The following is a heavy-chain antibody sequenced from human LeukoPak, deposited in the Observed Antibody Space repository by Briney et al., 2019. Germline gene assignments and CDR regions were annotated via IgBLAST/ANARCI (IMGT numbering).Heavy chain of an antibody. V-gene: IGHV3-30-3*01. J-gene: IGHJ4*02. Sequence: PGGSLRLSCAASGFTFSSYAMPWVRQAPGKGLEWVAVISYDGSNKYYADSVKGRFTISRDNSKNTLYLQMNSLRAEDTAVYYCARDRGTNIVTAGLRPGYIDCWGQGTLVTVSS. CDR1: GFTFSSYA. D-gene: IGHD2-21*02. CDR3: ARDRGTNIVTAGLRPGYIDC. CDR2: ISYDGSNK.